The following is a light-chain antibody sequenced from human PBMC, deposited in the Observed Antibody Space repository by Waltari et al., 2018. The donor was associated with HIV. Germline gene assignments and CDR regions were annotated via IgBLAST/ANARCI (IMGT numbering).Light chain of an antibody. CDR2: EVS. J-gene: IGLJ2*01. CDR3: SSYAGSNNLLV. CDR1: SSDVGGYKY. V-gene: IGLV2-8*01. Sequence: QSALTQPPSASGSPGQSVTISCTGTSSDVGGYKYVSWYQQHPGKAPKLMIYEVSKRPSGVPDRFSGSKSGNTASLTVSGLQAEDEADYYCSSYAGSNNLLVFGGGTKLTVL.